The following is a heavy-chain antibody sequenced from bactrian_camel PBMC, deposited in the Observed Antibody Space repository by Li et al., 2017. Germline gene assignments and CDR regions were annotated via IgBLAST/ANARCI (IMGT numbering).Heavy chain of an antibody. CDR1: GFTFSTRG. CDR3: AKGSRSWSELYEYNY. D-gene: IGHD6*01. J-gene: IGHJ4*01. Sequence: HVQLVESGGGLVQPGRSLRLSCAASGFTFSTRGMYWVRQAPGKEREGVVSIYIGDGSTYYGDSVKGRFTISRDNTKNMLYLQMNSLKSEDTALYYCAKGSRSWSELYEYNYWGQGTQVTVS. V-gene: IGHV3S1*01. CDR2: IYIGDGST.